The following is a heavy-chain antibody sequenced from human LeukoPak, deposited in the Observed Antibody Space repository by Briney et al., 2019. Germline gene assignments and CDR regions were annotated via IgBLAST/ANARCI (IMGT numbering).Heavy chain of an antibody. V-gene: IGHV4-39*01. D-gene: IGHD2-2*01. CDR3: ARPGYCSSTSCYRYDY. Sequence: SETLSLTCTVSAASISPYSWSWIRQPPGKGLEWIGSIYYSGSTYYNPSLKSRVTISVDTSKNQFSLKLSSVTAADTAVYYCARPGYCSSTSCYRYDYWGQGTLVTVSS. CDR1: AASISPYS. CDR2: IYYSGST. J-gene: IGHJ4*02.